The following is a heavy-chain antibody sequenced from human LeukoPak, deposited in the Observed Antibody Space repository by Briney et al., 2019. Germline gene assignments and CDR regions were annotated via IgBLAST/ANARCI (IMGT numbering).Heavy chain of an antibody. CDR1: RDSISSYS. V-gene: IGHV4-59*08. CDR3: ARLIYGSGSYYKDH. CDR2: IYSSGTT. J-gene: IGHJ4*02. D-gene: IGHD3-10*01. Sequence: SETLSLTCTVSRDSISSYSWSWIRQPPGKGLEWIGDIYSSGTTKYNPSLKSRVTISVDMPRNQFSLKLTSVTAADTAVYYCARLIYGSGSYYKDHWGQGTLVTVSS.